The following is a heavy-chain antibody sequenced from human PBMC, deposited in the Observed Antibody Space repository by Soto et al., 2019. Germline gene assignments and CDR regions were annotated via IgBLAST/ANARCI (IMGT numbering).Heavy chain of an antibody. Sequence: EVQLVESGGGLIQPGGSLRLSCAASGFTVSSNYMSWVRQAPGKGLEWVSVIYSGGSTYYADSVKGRFTISRDNSKNTLYLKLNGLGAGDRAVYYCARDFVVGAAAGGGPYYYYGMDVGGQGTTVTVSS. J-gene: IGHJ6*02. CDR1: GFTVSSNY. CDR3: ARDFVVGAAAGGGPYYYYGMDV. CDR2: IYSGGST. D-gene: IGHD6-13*01. V-gene: IGHV3-53*01.